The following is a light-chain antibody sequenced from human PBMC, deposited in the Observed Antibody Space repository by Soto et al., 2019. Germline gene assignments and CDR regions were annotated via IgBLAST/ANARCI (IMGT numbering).Light chain of an antibody. CDR2: GAS. CDR3: QQYGSSPKT. Sequence: VLTHSPVTLSLSPCERAALSGRASQSVNAYLAWYQQKPGQAPRLLIYGASSRATGIPDRFSGSGSGTDFTLTISRLEPEDFAVYYCQQYGSSPKTFGQGTRWIS. CDR1: QSVNAY. V-gene: IGKV3-20*01. J-gene: IGKJ1*01.